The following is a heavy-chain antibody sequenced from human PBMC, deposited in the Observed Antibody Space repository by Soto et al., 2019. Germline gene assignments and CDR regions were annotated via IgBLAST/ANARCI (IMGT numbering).Heavy chain of an antibody. D-gene: IGHD3-22*01. CDR1: GGSISSRNYY. V-gene: IGHV4-39*01. Sequence: SETLSLTCTVSGGSISSRNYYWAWIRQSPVKGLEWIGSIYYSGSTYDNPSLKSRVTMSVDTSREQFSLKLSSVTAADTAVYYCASLVYDSAGYYYFDNWGQGTPVPVSS. CDR3: ASLVYDSAGYYYFDN. J-gene: IGHJ4*02. CDR2: IYYSGST.